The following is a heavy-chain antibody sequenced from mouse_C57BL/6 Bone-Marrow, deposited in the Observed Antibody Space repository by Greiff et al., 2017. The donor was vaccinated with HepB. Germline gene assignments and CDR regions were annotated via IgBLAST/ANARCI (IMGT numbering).Heavy chain of an antibody. J-gene: IGHJ1*03. CDR3: ATGYGSRDFDV. D-gene: IGHD1-1*01. CDR1: GYAFTNYL. V-gene: IGHV1-54*01. CDR2: INPGSGGT. Sequence: QVQLQQSGAELVRPGTSVKVSCKASGYAFTNYLIEWVKQRPGQGLEWIGVINPGSGGTNYNEKFKGKSTLTADKSSSTSYMQLSSLTSEDSAVYFCATGYGSRDFDVWGTGTTVTVSS.